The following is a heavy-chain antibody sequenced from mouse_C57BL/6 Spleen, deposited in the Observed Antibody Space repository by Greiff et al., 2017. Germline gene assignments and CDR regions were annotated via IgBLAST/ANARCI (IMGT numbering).Heavy chain of an antibody. D-gene: IGHD1-1*01. Sequence: EVQLQQSGTVLARPGASVKMSCKTSGYTFTSYWMHWVKQRPGQGLEWIGAIYPGNGDTGYNQKFKGKAKLTAVTSASTAYMELSSLTTEDSAVYYCTRDYGSTLAWFAYWGQGTLVTVSA. CDR2: IYPGNGDT. CDR1: GYTFTSYW. CDR3: TRDYGSTLAWFAY. V-gene: IGHV1-5*01. J-gene: IGHJ3*01.